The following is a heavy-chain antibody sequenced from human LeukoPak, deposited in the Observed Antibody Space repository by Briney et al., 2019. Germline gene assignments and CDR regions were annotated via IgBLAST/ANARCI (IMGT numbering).Heavy chain of an antibody. CDR2: IYSGGST. CDR1: GFTVSDNY. Sequence: GGSLRLSCAASGFTVSDNYMSWVRQAPGKGLEWVSVIYSGGSTYYADSVKGRFTISRDNSKDTLYLQMNSLRAEDTAVYYCARELALYFDYWGQGTLVTVSS. D-gene: IGHD1-1*01. J-gene: IGHJ4*02. V-gene: IGHV3-66*01. CDR3: ARELALYFDY.